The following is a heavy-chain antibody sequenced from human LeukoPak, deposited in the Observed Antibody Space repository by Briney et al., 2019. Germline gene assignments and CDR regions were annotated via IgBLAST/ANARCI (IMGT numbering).Heavy chain of an antibody. Sequence: PSETLSLMCAVYGGSFSGYYWSWIRQPPGKGLEWIGKINHSGSTNYNPSLKSRVTISVDTSKNQFSLKLSSVTAADTAVYYCARGRVASDYYYYGMDVWGQGTTVTVSS. V-gene: IGHV4-34*01. CDR2: INHSGST. D-gene: IGHD3-3*01. CDR1: GGSFSGYY. CDR3: ARGRVASDYYYYGMDV. J-gene: IGHJ6*02.